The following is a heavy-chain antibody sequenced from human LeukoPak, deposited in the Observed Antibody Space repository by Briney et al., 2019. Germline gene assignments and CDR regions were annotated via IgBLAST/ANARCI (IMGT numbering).Heavy chain of an antibody. Sequence: GGSLRLSCAASGFTFSNYWMTWVRQAPGKGLEWVANIKQDGSEIYYVGSVEGRFTISRDNAKNSLYLQMNSLRADDTAVYYYVRRYMATSAEDFDHWGQGTLVTVSS. CDR2: IKQDGSEI. CDR1: GFTFSNYW. V-gene: IGHV3-7*01. CDR3: VRRYMATSAEDFDH. J-gene: IGHJ4*02. D-gene: IGHD5-24*01.